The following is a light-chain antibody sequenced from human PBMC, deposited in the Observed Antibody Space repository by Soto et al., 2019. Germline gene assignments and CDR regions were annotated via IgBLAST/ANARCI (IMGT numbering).Light chain of an antibody. CDR3: QQYNDWPYT. CDR2: GAS. CDR1: QTIRPN. V-gene: IGKV3-15*01. J-gene: IGKJ2*01. Sequence: DIVMTQSPATLSVSPGERATLSCRSSQTIRPNLAWYQQKLGQAPRLLIYGASTRATGLPARFSGSGSETEFTLTISSLQSEDFAVYYCQQYNDWPYTFCQWTKVYIK.